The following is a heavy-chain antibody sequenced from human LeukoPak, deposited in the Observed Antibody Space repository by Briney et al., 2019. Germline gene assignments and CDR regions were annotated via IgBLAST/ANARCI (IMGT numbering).Heavy chain of an antibody. V-gene: IGHV4-61*02. CDR3: ARERDISGGTHDY. D-gene: IGHD1-26*01. Sequence: PSETLSLTCTVSGVPVATGTCYWTWIRQPAGKGLEWIGRISTSGNTNYNPSLRGRATMSLDTSKTQVSLRLRSVSAADTAVYYCARERDISGGTHDYWGQGTLVTVSS. CDR2: ISTSGNT. CDR1: GVPVATGTCY. J-gene: IGHJ4*02.